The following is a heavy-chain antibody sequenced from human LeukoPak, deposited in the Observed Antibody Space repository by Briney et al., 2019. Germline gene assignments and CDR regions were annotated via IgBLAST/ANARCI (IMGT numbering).Heavy chain of an antibody. CDR3: AKAESYYYDSSGYIFDY. V-gene: IGHV3-30*18. D-gene: IGHD3-22*01. Sequence: GRSLRLSCAASGFTFSSYGMHWVRQAPGKGLEWVAVISYDGSNKYYADSVKGRFTISRDNSKNTLYLQMNSLRAEDTAVYYCAKAESYYYDSSGYIFDYWGQGTLVTVSS. CDR1: GFTFSSYG. J-gene: IGHJ4*02. CDR2: ISYDGSNK.